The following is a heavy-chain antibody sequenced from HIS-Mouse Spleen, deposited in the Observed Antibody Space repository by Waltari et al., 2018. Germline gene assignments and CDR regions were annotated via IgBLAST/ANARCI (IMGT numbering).Heavy chain of an antibody. J-gene: IGHJ4*02. CDR3: AKGLGMTVIDY. CDR2: ISWNSGSI. CDR1: GFTFDNYA. Sequence: EVQLVESGGGLVQPGRSLRLSCAASGFTFDNYAMHWVRQAPGKGLEWVSGISWNSGSIGYADSVKGRFTISRDNAKNSLYLQMNSLRAEDTALYYCAKGLGMTVIDYWGQGTLVTVSS. V-gene: IGHV3-9*01. D-gene: IGHD4-17*01.